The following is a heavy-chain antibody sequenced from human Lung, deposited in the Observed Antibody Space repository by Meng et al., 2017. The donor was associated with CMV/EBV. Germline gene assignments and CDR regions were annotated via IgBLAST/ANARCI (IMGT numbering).Heavy chain of an antibody. V-gene: IGHV3-9*01. Sequence: SXKISCAASGFTFDDYAMHWVRQAPGKGLEWVSGISWNSGSIGYADSVKGRFTISRDNAKNSLYLQMNSLRAEDTALYYCAKESSGFDYWGQGTLVTVSS. CDR2: ISWNSGSI. D-gene: IGHD6-19*01. CDR3: AKESSGFDY. CDR1: GFTFDDYA. J-gene: IGHJ4*02.